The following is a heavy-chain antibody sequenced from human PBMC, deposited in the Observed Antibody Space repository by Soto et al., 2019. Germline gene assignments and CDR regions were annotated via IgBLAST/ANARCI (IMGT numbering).Heavy chain of an antibody. Sequence: GGSLRLSCAASGFTFSSYWMHWVRQAPGKGLVWVSHINSDGSSTSYADSVKGRFTISRDNAKNKLYLQMNSLRAEDTAVYYCARDRYCSSTSCYADAFDIWGQGTMVTVSS. CDR2: INSDGSST. V-gene: IGHV3-74*01. CDR3: ARDRYCSSTSCYADAFDI. CDR1: GFTFSSYW. J-gene: IGHJ3*02. D-gene: IGHD2-2*01.